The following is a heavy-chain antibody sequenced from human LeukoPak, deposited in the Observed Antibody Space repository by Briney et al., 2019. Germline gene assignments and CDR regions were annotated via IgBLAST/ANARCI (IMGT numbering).Heavy chain of an antibody. V-gene: IGHV1-2*04. J-gene: IGHJ6*02. D-gene: IGHD3-3*01. Sequence: GASVKVSCKASGYTFTGYYMHWVRQAPGQGLEWMGWINPNSGGTNYAQKFQGWVTMTRDTSISTAYMELSRLRSDDTAVYYCARDGLVSGLGVVITSYGMDVWGQGTTVTVSS. CDR1: GYTFTGYY. CDR2: INPNSGGT. CDR3: ARDGLVSGLGVVITSYGMDV.